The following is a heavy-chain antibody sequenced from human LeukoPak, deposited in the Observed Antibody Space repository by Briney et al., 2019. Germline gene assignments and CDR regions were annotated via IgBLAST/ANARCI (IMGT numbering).Heavy chain of an antibody. CDR2: IRYDGSNK. D-gene: IGHD3-10*01. CDR1: GFTFSSYG. J-gene: IGHJ4*02. Sequence: PGGSLRLSCAASGFTFSSYGMHWVRQAPGKGLEWVAFIRYDGSNKYYADSVKGRFTISRDNSKNTLYLQMNSLRAEDTAVYYCAKDFVTYYYGSGRSRLHYWGQGTLVTVSS. V-gene: IGHV3-30*02. CDR3: AKDFVTYYYGSGRSRLHY.